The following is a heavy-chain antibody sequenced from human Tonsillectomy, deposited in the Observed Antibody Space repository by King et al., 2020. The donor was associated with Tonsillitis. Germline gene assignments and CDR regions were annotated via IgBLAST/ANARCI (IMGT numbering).Heavy chain of an antibody. J-gene: IGHJ4*02. CDR2: IYPGDSDT. Sequence: QLVQSGAEVKKPGASLKISCKGSGYSFTSYWIGWVRQMPGKGLEWMGIIYPGDSDTRYSPSFQGQVTISADKSISTAYLQWSSLKASDTAMYYCATYYYDSSGYSPLPFDYWGQGTLVTVSS. V-gene: IGHV5-51*03. CDR3: ATYYYDSSGYSPLPFDY. CDR1: GYSFTSYW. D-gene: IGHD3-22*01.